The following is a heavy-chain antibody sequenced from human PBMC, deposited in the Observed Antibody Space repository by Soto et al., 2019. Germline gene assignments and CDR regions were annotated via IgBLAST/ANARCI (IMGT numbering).Heavy chain of an antibody. Sequence: ASVKVSCKASGGTFSSYAISWVRQAPGQGLEWMGGIIPIFGTANYAQKFQGRVTITADKSTSTAYMELSSLRSEDTAVYYCARVTTGMGAAAGNWGQGTLFTVSS. CDR3: ARVTTGMGAAAGN. V-gene: IGHV1-69*06. CDR2: IIPIFGTA. D-gene: IGHD6-13*01. CDR1: GGTFSSYA. J-gene: IGHJ4*02.